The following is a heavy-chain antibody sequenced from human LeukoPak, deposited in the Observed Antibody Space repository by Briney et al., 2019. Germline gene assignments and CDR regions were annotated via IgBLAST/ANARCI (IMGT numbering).Heavy chain of an antibody. V-gene: IGHV3-30-3*01. CDR3: ARRRITGTGGFDY. CDR2: ISYDGSNK. J-gene: IGHJ4*02. D-gene: IGHD1-7*01. CDR1: GFTFSSYA. Sequence: GGSLRLSCAASGFTFSSYAMHWVRQAPGKGLEWVAVISYDGSNKYYADSVKGRFTISRDNSKNTLYLQMNSLRAEDTAVYYCARRRITGTGGFDYWGQGTQVTVSS.